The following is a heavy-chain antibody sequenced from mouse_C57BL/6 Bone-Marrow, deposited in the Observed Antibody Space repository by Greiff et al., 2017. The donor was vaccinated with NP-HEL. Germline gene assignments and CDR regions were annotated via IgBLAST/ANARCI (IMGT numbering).Heavy chain of an antibody. V-gene: IGHV1-64*01. Sequence: QVQLQQPGAELVKPGASVKLSCKASGYTFTSYWMHWVKQRPGQGLEWIGMIHPNSGSTNYNEKFKGKATLTVDKSSSTAYMQLSSLTSEDSAVYYCVPPTVVAHYAMDYWGQGTSVTVSS. CDR1: GYTFTSYW. CDR2: IHPNSGST. J-gene: IGHJ4*01. D-gene: IGHD1-1*01. CDR3: VPPTVVAHYAMDY.